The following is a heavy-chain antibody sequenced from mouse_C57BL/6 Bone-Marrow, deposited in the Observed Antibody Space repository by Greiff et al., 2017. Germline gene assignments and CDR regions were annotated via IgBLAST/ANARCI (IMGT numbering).Heavy chain of an antibody. J-gene: IGHJ1*03. Sequence: QVQLQQPGAELVRPGSSVKLSCKASGYTFTSYWMHWVKQRPIQGLEWIGNIDPSDSETHYNQKFKDKATLTVDKSSSTAYMQLSSLTSEDSAVYYCARGGSYLYFDFWGTGTTVTVSS. V-gene: IGHV1-52*01. CDR1: GYTFTSYW. CDR2: IDPSDSET. CDR3: ARGGSYLYFDF.